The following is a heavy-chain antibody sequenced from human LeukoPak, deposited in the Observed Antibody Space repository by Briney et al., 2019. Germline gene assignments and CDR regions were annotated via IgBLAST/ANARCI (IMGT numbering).Heavy chain of an antibody. V-gene: IGHV1-46*01. Sequence: ASVKVSCKASGYTFTSYYMHWVRQAPGQGLGWMGKINPSGGSTSYAQKFQGRVTMTRDTSTSTVYMELSSLRSEDTAVYYCARDGSYGNFWSGYYLDYWGQGTLVTVSS. CDR1: GYTFTSYY. J-gene: IGHJ4*02. CDR3: ARDGSYGNFWSGYYLDY. D-gene: IGHD3-3*01. CDR2: INPSGGST.